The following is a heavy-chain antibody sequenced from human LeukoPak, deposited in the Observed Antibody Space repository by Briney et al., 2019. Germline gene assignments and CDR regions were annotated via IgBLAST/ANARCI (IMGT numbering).Heavy chain of an antibody. Sequence: GGSLRLSCAASGFTFSSFGMHWARQAPGKGLEWVAVITYDGSKKYYADSVKGRFTISRDNSKNTLFLQMDSLRAEDTAVYYRARGLDYDILTFWGQGTLVTVSS. D-gene: IGHD3-9*01. CDR1: GFTFSSFG. J-gene: IGHJ4*02. V-gene: IGHV3-30*04. CDR3: ARGLDYDILTF. CDR2: ITYDGSKK.